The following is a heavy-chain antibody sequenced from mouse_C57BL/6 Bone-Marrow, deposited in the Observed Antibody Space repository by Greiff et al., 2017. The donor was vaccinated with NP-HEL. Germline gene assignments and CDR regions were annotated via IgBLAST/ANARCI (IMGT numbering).Heavy chain of an antibody. CDR2: IRLKSDNYAT. J-gene: IGHJ3*01. CDR1: GFTFSNYW. CDR3: TGPLSSSFAY. D-gene: IGHD6-1*01. V-gene: IGHV6-3*01. Sequence: DVQLQESGGGLVQPGGSMKLSCVASGFTFSNYWMNWVRQSPEKGLEWVAQIRLKSDNYATHYAESVKGRFTISRDDSKSSVYLQMNNLRAEDTGIYYCTGPLSSSFAYWGQGTLVTVSA.